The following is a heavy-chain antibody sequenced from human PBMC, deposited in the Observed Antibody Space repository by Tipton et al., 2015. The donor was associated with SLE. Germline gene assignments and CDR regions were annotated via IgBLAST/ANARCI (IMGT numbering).Heavy chain of an antibody. J-gene: IGHJ4*02. CDR1: AGSISSGGNY. Sequence: TLSLTCTVSAGSISSGGNYWGWIRQHPGKGLEWIGYIYYSGSTYYNPSLKSRVTISLDTSKSQFSLELSSVTAADTAVYYCARASERIGHFDYWGRGTLVTVSS. V-gene: IGHV4-31*03. CDR2: IYYSGST. D-gene: IGHD1-1*01. CDR3: ARASERIGHFDY.